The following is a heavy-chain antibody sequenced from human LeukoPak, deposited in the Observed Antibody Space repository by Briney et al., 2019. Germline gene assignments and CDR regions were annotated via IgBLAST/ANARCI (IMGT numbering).Heavy chain of an antibody. CDR3: ARGGRTDSGSYPYGMDV. CDR2: IYSGATT. V-gene: IGHV3-66*01. J-gene: IGHJ6*02. Sequence: GGSQRLSCAASGFSFSTYAMSWVRQAPGKGLEWVSVIYSGATTDYADSVRGRFTISTDSSKNTLYLQMNSLRDEDTSVYYCARGGRTDSGSYPYGMDVWGQGATVTVSS. D-gene: IGHD3-10*01. CDR1: GFSFSTYA.